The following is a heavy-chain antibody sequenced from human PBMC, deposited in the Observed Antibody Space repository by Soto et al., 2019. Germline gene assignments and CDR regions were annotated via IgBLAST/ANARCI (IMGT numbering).Heavy chain of an antibody. J-gene: IGHJ6*02. CDR3: ARDLWVEPELYYYGMDV. V-gene: IGHV4-30-4*01. Sequence: SATLSLTCTVSGDSISSADYYWSWIRQTPGKGLEWIGHIFYSGTTYYNPSLESRLTISVDTSKIHFSLRLTSVTAADTAVYYCARDLWVEPELYYYGMDVWGQGTTVTVSS. D-gene: IGHD1-1*01. CDR2: IFYSGTT. CDR1: GDSISSADYY.